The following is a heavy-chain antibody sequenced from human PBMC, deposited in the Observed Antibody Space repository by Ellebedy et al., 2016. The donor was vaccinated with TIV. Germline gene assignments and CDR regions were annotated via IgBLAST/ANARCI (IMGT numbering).Heavy chain of an antibody. J-gene: IGHJ4*02. CDR2: ITYDANNK. CDR3: AKVPVGSCNRPVCFYLDD. D-gene: IGHD2-2*03. CDR1: GFTFSSYY. Sequence: GESLKISCTASGFTFSSYYVHWVRQAPGKRLEWVALITYDANNKYYADYVKGRFTISRDNSKNTLYLQMNTLRPEETAVYYCAKVPVGSCNRPVCFYLDDWGQGTLVSVSA. V-gene: IGHV3-30*18.